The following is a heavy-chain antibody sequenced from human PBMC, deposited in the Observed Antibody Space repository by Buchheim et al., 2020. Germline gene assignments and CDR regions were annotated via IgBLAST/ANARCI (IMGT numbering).Heavy chain of an antibody. CDR2: ISGSGAST. CDR1: GFTFSNYA. CDR3: ARGDSYYDFLCEY. Sequence: EVQLLESGGVLVQPGGSLRLSCAASGFTFSNYAMSWVRLAPGKGLEWVSAISGSGASTYYADSVKGRVTISRDNSKSTLYLQMNSLRAEDTAVYYCARGDSYYDFLCEYWGQGTL. D-gene: IGHD3-3*01. V-gene: IGHV3-23*01. J-gene: IGHJ1*01.